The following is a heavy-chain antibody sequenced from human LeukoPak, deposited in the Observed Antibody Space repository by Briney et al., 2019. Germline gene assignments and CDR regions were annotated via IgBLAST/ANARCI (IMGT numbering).Heavy chain of an antibody. V-gene: IGHV3-21*01. Sequence: GGSLRLSCAASGFTFSSYSMNWVRQAPGKGLEWVSSISNSSSYIYYADSVKGRFTISRDNAKNSLYLQMNSLRAEDTAVYYCARDLWFGPPDYWGQGTLVTVSS. J-gene: IGHJ4*02. CDR3: ARDLWFGPPDY. CDR1: GFTFSSYS. CDR2: ISNSSSYI. D-gene: IGHD3-10*01.